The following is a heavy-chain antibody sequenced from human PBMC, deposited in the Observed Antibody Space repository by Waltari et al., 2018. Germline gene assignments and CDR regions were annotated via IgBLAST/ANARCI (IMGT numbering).Heavy chain of an antibody. J-gene: IGHJ5*01. CDR1: GDTFDDCA. CDR2: VKSNIYGGVA. CDR3: ARESSGNIGWFDS. D-gene: IGHD1-26*01. V-gene: IGHV3-49*03. Sequence: EVHMVESGGDLVQPGRSLRLSCRGSGDTFDDCAVSWCRQAPGKGLEWVGCVKSNIYGGVAQYAASVTGRFTIARDDSENIAYLQMDSLKSEDTAVYYCARESSGNIGWFDSWGQGTLVTVSS.